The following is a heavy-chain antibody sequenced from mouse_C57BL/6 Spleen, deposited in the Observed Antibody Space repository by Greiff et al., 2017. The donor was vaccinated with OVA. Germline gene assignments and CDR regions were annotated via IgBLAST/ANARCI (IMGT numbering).Heavy chain of an antibody. J-gene: IGHJ4*01. CDR3: TRADSFYAMDY. V-gene: IGHV5-9-1*02. CDR1: GFTFSSYA. Sequence: EVKLVESGEGLVKPGGSLKLSCAASGFTFSSYAMSWVRQTPEKRLEWVAYISSGGDYIYYADTVKGRFTISRDNARNTLYLQMSSLKSEDTAMYYCTRADSFYAMDYWGQGTSVTVSS. D-gene: IGHD2-12*01. CDR2: ISSGGDYI.